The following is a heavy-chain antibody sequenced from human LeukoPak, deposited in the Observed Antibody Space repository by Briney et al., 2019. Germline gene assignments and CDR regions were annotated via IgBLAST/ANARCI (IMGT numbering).Heavy chain of an antibody. Sequence: PGGSLRLSCAASGFTFNSYSMNWVRQAPGKGLEWVSSISSSSSYIYYADSVKGRFTISRDNAKNSLYLQMNSLRAEDTAVYYCARDATGYSSSSLIDYWGQGTLVTVSS. J-gene: IGHJ4*02. CDR3: ARDATGYSSSSLIDY. D-gene: IGHD6-6*01. V-gene: IGHV3-21*01. CDR1: GFTFNSYS. CDR2: ISSSSSYI.